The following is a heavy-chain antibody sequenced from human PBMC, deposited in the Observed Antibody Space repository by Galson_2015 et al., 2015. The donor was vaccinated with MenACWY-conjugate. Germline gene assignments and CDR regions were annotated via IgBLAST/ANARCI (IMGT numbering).Heavy chain of an antibody. D-gene: IGHD3-16*01. Sequence: SLRLSCAAAGFTFRNYWMHWVRHVPGKGLVWVARINYDGSGTSYADSVRGRFTISRDNAKNTLYLQMNSLRAEDTALYYCASAPSYNDYLIAMDVWGQGTTVTVSS. V-gene: IGHV3-74*01. J-gene: IGHJ6*02. CDR1: GFTFRNYW. CDR2: INYDGSGT. CDR3: ASAPSYNDYLIAMDV.